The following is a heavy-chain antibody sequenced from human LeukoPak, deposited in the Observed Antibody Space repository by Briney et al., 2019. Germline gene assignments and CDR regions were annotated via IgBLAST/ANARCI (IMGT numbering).Heavy chain of an antibody. CDR1: GFTFSSYS. CDR3: ARDVRRGIVGADLDY. D-gene: IGHD1-26*01. J-gene: IGHJ4*02. V-gene: IGHV3-48*04. CDR2: ISSSGNTI. Sequence: PGGSLRLSCAASGFTFSSYSMNWVRQAPGKGLEWVSYISSSGNTIYYADSVKGRFTISRDNAKNSLYLQMNSLRAEDTAVYYCARDVRRGIVGADLDYWGQGTLVTVSS.